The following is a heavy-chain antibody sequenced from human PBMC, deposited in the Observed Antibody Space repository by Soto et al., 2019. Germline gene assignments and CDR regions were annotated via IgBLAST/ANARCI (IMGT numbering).Heavy chain of an antibody. D-gene: IGHD5-12*01. J-gene: IGHJ6*02. Sequence: SETLSLTCTVSGGSISSGGYYWSWIRQHPGKGLEWIGYIYYSGSTYYNPSLKSRVTISVDTSKNQFSLKLSSVTAADTAVYYCARTEGWLQSPAGGCYYGMDAWGQGTTVTVSS. V-gene: IGHV4-31*03. CDR3: ARTEGWLQSPAGGCYYGMDA. CDR2: IYYSGST. CDR1: GGSISSGGYY.